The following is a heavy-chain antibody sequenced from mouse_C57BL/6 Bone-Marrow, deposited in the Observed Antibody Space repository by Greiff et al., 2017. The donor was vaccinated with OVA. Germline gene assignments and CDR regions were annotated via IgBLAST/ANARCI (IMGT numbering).Heavy chain of an antibody. J-gene: IGHJ1*03. V-gene: IGHV2-9-1*01. CDR2: IWTGGGT. Sequence: QVQLQQSGPGLVAPSQSLSITCTVSGFSLTSYAISWVRQPPGKGLEWLGVIWTGGGTNYNSALKSRLSISKDNSKSQVFLKMNSLQPDDTARYYCARKPGQLGLWYFDVWGTGTTVTVSS. CDR1: GFSLTSYA. D-gene: IGHD4-1*02. CDR3: ARKPGQLGLWYFDV.